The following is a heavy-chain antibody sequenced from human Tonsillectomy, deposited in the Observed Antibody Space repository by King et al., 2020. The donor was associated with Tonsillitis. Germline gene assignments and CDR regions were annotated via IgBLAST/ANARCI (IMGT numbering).Heavy chain of an antibody. CDR2: ISTSGGT. D-gene: IGHD3-3*02. CDR3: ARERDEDSITWYHSMDV. Sequence: QVQLVESGPGLVKPSQTLSLSCTVSGGSVSRGNYYWTWLRQPAGKGLEWIGRISTSGGTTYNPSLKSRVTLSLDTSKNQFSLRLSSVTAADTAVYYCARERDEDSITWYHSMDVWGTGTTVTVSS. J-gene: IGHJ6*03. V-gene: IGHV4-61*02. CDR1: GGSVSRGNYY.